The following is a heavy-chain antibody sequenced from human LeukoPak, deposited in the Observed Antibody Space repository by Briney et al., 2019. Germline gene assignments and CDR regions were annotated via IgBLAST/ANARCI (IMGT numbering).Heavy chain of an antibody. J-gene: IGHJ4*02. CDR3: AKEQGSRWYRFFDY. CDR1: GFTFSSYG. Sequence: GGSLRLSCAASGFTFSSYGITWVRQAPGKGLEWVSGISGSGGATYYADSVKGRFTISRDNSKNTVYLEMNSLRAEDTAVYYCAKEQGSRWYRFFDYWGQGTLVTVSS. D-gene: IGHD5-24*01. V-gene: IGHV3-23*01. CDR2: ISGSGGAT.